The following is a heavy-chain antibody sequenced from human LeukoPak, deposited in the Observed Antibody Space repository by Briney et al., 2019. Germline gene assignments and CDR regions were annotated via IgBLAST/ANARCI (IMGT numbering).Heavy chain of an antibody. D-gene: IGHD3-10*01. J-gene: IGHJ4*02. CDR2: IYYSGST. CDR3: ARQLSRYYGSGSFDY. V-gene: IGHV4-39*01. CDR1: GGSISSSSYY. Sequence: SETLSLTCTVSGGSISSSSYYWGWIRQPPGKGLEWIGSIYYSGSTYYNPSLKSRVTISVDTSKNQFSLKLSSVTAADTAVYYCARQLSRYYGSGSFDYWGQGTLVTVSS.